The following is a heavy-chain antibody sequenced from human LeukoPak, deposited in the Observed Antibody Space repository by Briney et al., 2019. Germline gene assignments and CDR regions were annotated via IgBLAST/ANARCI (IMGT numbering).Heavy chain of an antibody. CDR2: IHASGRA. CDR3: ARHTQYGDSTPYDV. Sequence: SETLSLTCSVSGGAITSNPWGWTRQAPGKGLEWLGYIHASGRAGYNPSLESRVFLSVDTSRNQFSLRLTSVTAADTAIYYCARHTQYGDSTPYDVWGQGKMVTVSS. D-gene: IGHD4-17*01. J-gene: IGHJ3*01. V-gene: IGHV4-4*09. CDR1: GGAITSNP.